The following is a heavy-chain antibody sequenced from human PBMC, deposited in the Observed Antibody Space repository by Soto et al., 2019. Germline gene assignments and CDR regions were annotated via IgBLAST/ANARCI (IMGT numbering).Heavy chain of an antibody. J-gene: IGHJ4*02. CDR2: IRSSSYT. D-gene: IGHD2-15*01. CDR3: ARDQDVVAEGGLVDY. Sequence: EVQLVESGGGLVKPGGSLKISCAASGFTFSIYSMNWVRQAPGKGLEWVSSIRSSSYTYYADSVKGRFTTSRDNAKNSLYPQMNSLRAEDTAVYYCARDQDVVAEGGLVDYCCQGTLVTVSS. CDR1: GFTFSIYS. V-gene: IGHV3-21*01.